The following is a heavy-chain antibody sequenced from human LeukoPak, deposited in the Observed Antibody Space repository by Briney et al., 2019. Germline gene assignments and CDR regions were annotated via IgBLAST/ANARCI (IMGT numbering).Heavy chain of an antibody. CDR3: ARTLRFFRFLDV. CDR1: GFTFSNYW. CDR2: IKPDGSET. D-gene: IGHD3-3*01. V-gene: IGHV3-7*03. J-gene: IGHJ6*02. Sequence: HPGGSLRLSCAASGFTFSNYWMSWVRQAPEKGLEWVANIKPDGSETYSVDYVKGRFTISRDNAKNSLYLQMNSLRAEDTAVYYCARTLRFFRFLDVWGQGTTVTVSS.